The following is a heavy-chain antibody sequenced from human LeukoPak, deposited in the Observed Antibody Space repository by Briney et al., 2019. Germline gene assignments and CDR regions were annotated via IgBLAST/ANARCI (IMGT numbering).Heavy chain of an antibody. CDR1: GGSISSYF. D-gene: IGHD1-26*01. Sequence: SETLSLTCTVSGGSISSYFWSWIRQPPGKGLEWIGDIYYSGSTNYNPSLKSRVTISVDTSKNQFSLRLSSVTAADTAVYYSARLASGSYGPLTPFDYWGQGTLVTVSS. CDR3: ARLASGSYGPLTPFDY. CDR2: IYYSGST. V-gene: IGHV4-59*08. J-gene: IGHJ4*02.